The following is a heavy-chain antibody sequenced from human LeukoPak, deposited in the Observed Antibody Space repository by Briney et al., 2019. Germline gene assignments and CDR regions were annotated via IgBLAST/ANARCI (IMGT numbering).Heavy chain of an antibody. D-gene: IGHD3-22*01. V-gene: IGHV4-39*07. CDR3: ARGRSYYYDSSGYYY. CDR1: GGSISSSSYY. J-gene: IGHJ4*02. Sequence: PSETLSLTCTVSGGSISSSSYYWGWIRQPPGTGLEWIGEINHSGSTNYNPSLKSRVTISVDTSKNQFSLKLSSVTAADTAVYYCARGRSYYYDSSGYYYWGQGTLVTVSS. CDR2: INHSGST.